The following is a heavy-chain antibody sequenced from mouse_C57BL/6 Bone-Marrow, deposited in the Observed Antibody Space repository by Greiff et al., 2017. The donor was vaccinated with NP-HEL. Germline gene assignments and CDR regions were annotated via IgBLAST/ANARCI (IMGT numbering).Heavy chain of an antibody. V-gene: IGHV10-1*01. Sequence: EVHLVESGGGLVQPKGSLKLSCAASGFSFNTYAMNWVRQAPGKGLEWVARIRSKSNNYATYYADSVKDRFTISRDDSESMLYLQMNNLKTEDTAMYYCVRHWVPYGFAYWGQGTLVTVSA. CDR3: VRHWVPYGFAY. J-gene: IGHJ3*01. D-gene: IGHD1-1*01. CDR1: GFSFNTYA. CDR2: IRSKSNNYAT.